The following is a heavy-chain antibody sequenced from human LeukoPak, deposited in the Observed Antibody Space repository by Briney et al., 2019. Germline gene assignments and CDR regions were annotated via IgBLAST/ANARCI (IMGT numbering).Heavy chain of an antibody. Sequence: SVKVSCKATGGTFSSYAISWVREAPGQGLEWMGGIIPIFGTANYAQKFQGRVTITADESTSTAYMELSSLRSEDTAVYYCARGLSTVTTPGGAFDIWGQGTMVTVSS. CDR3: ARGLSTVTTPGGAFDI. D-gene: IGHD4-17*01. V-gene: IGHV1-69*13. CDR2: IIPIFGTA. CDR1: GGTFSSYA. J-gene: IGHJ3*02.